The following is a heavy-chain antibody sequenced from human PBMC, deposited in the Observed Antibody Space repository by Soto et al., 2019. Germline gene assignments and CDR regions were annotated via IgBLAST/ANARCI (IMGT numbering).Heavy chain of an antibody. CDR2: ISAYNGNT. V-gene: IGHV1-18*01. CDR1: GYTFTSYG. Sequence: QVQLVQSGAEVKKPGASVKVSCKASGYTFTSYGISWVRQAPGQGLEWMGWISAYNGNTNYAQKLQGRVTMTTDTSTSTAYMELRSLRSDDTAVYYCARLGQILGYCSGGSCYSDYWDQGTLVTVSS. J-gene: IGHJ4*02. D-gene: IGHD2-15*01. CDR3: ARLGQILGYCSGGSCYSDY.